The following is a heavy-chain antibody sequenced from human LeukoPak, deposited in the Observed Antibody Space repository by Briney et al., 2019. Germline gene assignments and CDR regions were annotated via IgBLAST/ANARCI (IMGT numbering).Heavy chain of an antibody. J-gene: IGHJ4*02. D-gene: IGHD6-13*01. CDR2: INPNSGGT. CDR3: AREIRQRPGIAAAGISAPPDY. CDR1: GYTFTGYY. V-gene: IGHV1-2*02. Sequence: ASVKVSCKASGYTFTGYYMHWVRQAPGQGLEWMGWINPNSGGTNYAQKFQGRVTMTRDTSISTAYMELSRLRSDDTAVYYCAREIRQRPGIAAAGISAPPDYWGQGTLVTVSS.